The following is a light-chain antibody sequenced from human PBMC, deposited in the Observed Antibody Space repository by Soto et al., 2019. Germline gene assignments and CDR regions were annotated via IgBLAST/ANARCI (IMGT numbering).Light chain of an antibody. CDR3: GNWDCSLSAHV. Sequence: QSALTQPPSVSAAPGQKVTISCSGSSSNIGNNYVSWYQQLPGTAPKLLIYDNNKRPSGIPDRFSGSKSGTSATLGITGLQTGDEADYYCGNWDCSLSAHVFGTGTKVTVL. CDR2: DNN. CDR1: SSNIGNNY. V-gene: IGLV1-51*01. J-gene: IGLJ1*01.